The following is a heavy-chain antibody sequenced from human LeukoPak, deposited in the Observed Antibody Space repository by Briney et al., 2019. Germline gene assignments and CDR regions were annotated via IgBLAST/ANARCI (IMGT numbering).Heavy chain of an antibody. CDR2: ISSSSSYI. CDR1: GFTFSSYS. CDR3: ARDNDYNVAFDY. Sequence: GGSLRLSCAASGFTFSSYSMNWVRQAPGKGLEWVSSISSSSSYIYYADSVKGRFTISRDNAKNSLYLQMNSLRAEDTAVYYCARDNDYNVAFDYWGQGTLVTVSS. J-gene: IGHJ4*02. V-gene: IGHV3-21*01. D-gene: IGHD4-11*01.